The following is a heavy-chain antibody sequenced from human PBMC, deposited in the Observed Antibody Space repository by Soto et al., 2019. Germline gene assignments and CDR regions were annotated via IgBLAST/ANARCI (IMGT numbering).Heavy chain of an antibody. CDR1: GGSFSGYY. CDR3: APQVVPTATKKP. J-gene: IGHJ4*02. CDR2: IIHTGST. Sequence: SETLSLTCAVYGGSFSGYYWSWIRQPPGKGLGWIGEIIHTGSTNYNPSLKSRVTISIDTSKKQFSLKLSSVTAADTAVYYCAPQVVPTATKKPWGQGTLVTVSS. D-gene: IGHD2-2*01. V-gene: IGHV4-34*12.